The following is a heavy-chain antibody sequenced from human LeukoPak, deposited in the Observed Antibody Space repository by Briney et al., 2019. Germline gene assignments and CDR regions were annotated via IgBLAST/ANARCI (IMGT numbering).Heavy chain of an antibody. CDR3: ARDTFYSSWDIGNAFDI. CDR2: INPSGGST. D-gene: IGHD6-13*01. J-gene: IGHJ3*02. CDR1: GYTFTSYY. Sequence: ASVKVSCKASGYTFTSYYMHWVRQAPGQGLEWMGIINPSGGSTSYAQKFQGRVTMTRDTSTSTVYMELSSLRSEDTAVYYCARDTFYSSWDIGNAFDIWGQGTMVTVSS. V-gene: IGHV1-46*01.